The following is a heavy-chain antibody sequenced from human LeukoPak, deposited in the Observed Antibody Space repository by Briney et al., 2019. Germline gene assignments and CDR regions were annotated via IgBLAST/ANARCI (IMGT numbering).Heavy chain of an antibody. CDR1: GFTFDNYW. V-gene: IGHV3-7*01. CDR3: VRVQVVVPSAFGYCDY. Sequence: GGSLRLSCAASGFTFDNYWMWWVRQASGKGLEWVANINRAGSDTYYPDSVKGRFTISRDNAKNSLYLQMNSLRTEDTAVYYCVRVQVVVPSAFGYCDYWGQGTLVTVSS. J-gene: IGHJ4*02. CDR2: INRAGSDT. D-gene: IGHD2-2*01.